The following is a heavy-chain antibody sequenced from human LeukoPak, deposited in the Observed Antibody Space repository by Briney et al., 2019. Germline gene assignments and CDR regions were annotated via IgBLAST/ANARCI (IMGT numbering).Heavy chain of an antibody. CDR1: GFTFSSYS. D-gene: IGHD6-13*01. V-gene: IGHV3-21*01. CDR2: ISSSSSYI. Sequence: GGSLRLSCAASGFTFSSYSMNWVRQAPGKGLEWVSSISSSSSYIYYADPVKGRFTISRDNAKNSLYLQMNSLRAEDTAVYYCARGVIAAAITNWFDPWGQGTLVTVSS. J-gene: IGHJ5*02. CDR3: ARGVIAAAITNWFDP.